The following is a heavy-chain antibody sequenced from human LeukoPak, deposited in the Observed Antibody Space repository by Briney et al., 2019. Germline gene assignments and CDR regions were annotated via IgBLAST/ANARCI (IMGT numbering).Heavy chain of an antibody. D-gene: IGHD1-26*01. J-gene: IGHJ3*02. V-gene: IGHV3-30*03. Sequence: GGSLRLSCAASGFTFSSYGMHWVRQAPGKGLEWVAVISYDGSNKYYADSVKGRFTISRDNSKNTLYLQMNSLRAEDTAVYYCARDRGLGGAFDIWGQGTMVTVSS. CDR2: ISYDGSNK. CDR3: ARDRGLGGAFDI. CDR1: GFTFSSYG.